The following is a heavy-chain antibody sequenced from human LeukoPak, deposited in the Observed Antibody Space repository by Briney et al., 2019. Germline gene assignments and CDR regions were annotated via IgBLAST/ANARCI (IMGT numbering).Heavy chain of an antibody. CDR2: IYYSGST. D-gene: IGHD5-12*01. CDR1: GGSISSYY. V-gene: IGHV4-59*08. CDR3: AGSIVATILDY. Sequence: SETLSLTCTVSGGSISSYYWSWIRQPPGKGLEWIGYIYYSGSTNYNPSLKSRVTISVDTSKNQFSLKLSSVTAADTAVYYCAGSIVATILDYWGQGTLVTVSS. J-gene: IGHJ4*02.